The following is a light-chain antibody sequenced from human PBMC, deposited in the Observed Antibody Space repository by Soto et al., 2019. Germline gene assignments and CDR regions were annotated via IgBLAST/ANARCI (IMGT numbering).Light chain of an antibody. J-gene: IGKJ1*01. V-gene: IGKV1-5*03. CDR3: QQYNSYWT. CDR1: QSISTW. CDR2: KAS. Sequence: DIQMTQSPSTLSASIVDRVTITCRASQSISTWLAWNQQKPGKAPKLLIYKASTLKSGVPSRFSGSGSGTEFTLTISSLQPDDFATYYCQQYNSYWTFGQGTKVDIK.